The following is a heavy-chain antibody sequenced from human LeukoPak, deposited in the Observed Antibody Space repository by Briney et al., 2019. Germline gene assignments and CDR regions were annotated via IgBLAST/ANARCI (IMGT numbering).Heavy chain of an antibody. D-gene: IGHD6-19*01. CDR3: ARPLVAGQGSSLGY. Sequence: VASVKVSCKASGYTFTSYYMHWVRQAPGQGLEWMGWMNPNSGNTGYAQKFQGRVTMTRNTSISTAYMELSSLRSEDTAVYYCARPLVAGQGSSLGYWGQGTLVTVSS. CDR1: GYTFTSYY. CDR2: MNPNSGNT. V-gene: IGHV1-8*02. J-gene: IGHJ4*02.